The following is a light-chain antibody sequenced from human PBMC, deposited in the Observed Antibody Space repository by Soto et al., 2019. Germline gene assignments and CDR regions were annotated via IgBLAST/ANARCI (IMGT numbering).Light chain of an antibody. CDR3: QQSYATPFT. CDR1: QSVLYSSNNKTY. CDR2: WAF. Sequence: DIVMTQSPDSLAVSLGERATINCKSSQSVLYSSNNKTYLTWFQRKQGQPPKLLLYWAFTRESGVPDRFSGSGSGTDFTLTISSLQAEDVAVYYCQQSYATPFTFGQGTKLEIK. J-gene: IGKJ2*01. V-gene: IGKV4-1*01.